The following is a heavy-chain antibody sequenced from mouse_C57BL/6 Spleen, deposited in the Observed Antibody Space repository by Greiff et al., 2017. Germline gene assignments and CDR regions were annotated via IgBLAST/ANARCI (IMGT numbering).Heavy chain of an antibody. CDR2: IWSGGST. J-gene: IGHJ4*01. V-gene: IGHV2-2*01. CDR3: ATYYYGSSYRYAMDY. CDR1: GFSLTSYG. D-gene: IGHD1-1*01. Sequence: QVQLQQSGPGLVQPSQSLSITCTVSGFSLTSYGVHWVRPSPGKGLEWLGVIWSGGSTDYNAAFISRLSISKDNSKSKVFCKMNSLQADDTAIYYCATYYYGSSYRYAMDYWGQGTSVTVSS.